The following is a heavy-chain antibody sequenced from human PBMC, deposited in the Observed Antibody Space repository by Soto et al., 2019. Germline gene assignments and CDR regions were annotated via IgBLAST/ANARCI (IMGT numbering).Heavy chain of an antibody. CDR2: ISGSGGST. Sequence: EVQLLESEGGLVQPGGSLNVTCAASGFTFSSYAMSWVRQAPGKGLEWVSAISGSGGSTYYADSVKGRFTISRDNSKNTLYLQMNSLRAEDTAVYYCARGDYCSSGSCYGGDASDIWGQGTMVTVSS. CDR3: ARGDYCSSGSCYGGDASDI. D-gene: IGHD2-15*01. J-gene: IGHJ3*02. V-gene: IGHV3-23*01. CDR1: GFTFSSYA.